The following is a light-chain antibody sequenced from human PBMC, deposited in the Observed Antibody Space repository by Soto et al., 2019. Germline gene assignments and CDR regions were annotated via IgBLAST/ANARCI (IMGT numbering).Light chain of an antibody. CDR1: SSDVGGYKY. CDR3: CSFAGDPYV. V-gene: IGLV2-8*01. Sequence: QSALTQPPSASGSPGQSVTISCTGTSSDVGGYKYVSWYQQHPGKAPKLMIYDVNKRPSGVPDRFSGSKSGNTASLTISGLQAEDEADYYCCSFAGDPYVFGTGTKVTVL. J-gene: IGLJ1*01. CDR2: DVN.